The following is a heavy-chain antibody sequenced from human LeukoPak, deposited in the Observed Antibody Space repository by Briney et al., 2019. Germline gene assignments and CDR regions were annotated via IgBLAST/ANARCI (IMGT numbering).Heavy chain of an antibody. Sequence: GASVKVSCKASGGTFSSYAISWVRQAPGQGLEWMGGLIPIFGTANYAQKFQGRVTITADESTSTAYMELSSLRSEDTAVYYCARQWLAVDYYYYGMDVWGQGTTVTVSS. CDR1: GGTFSSYA. CDR3: ARQWLAVDYYYYGMDV. J-gene: IGHJ6*02. CDR2: LIPIFGTA. V-gene: IGHV1-69*13. D-gene: IGHD6-19*01.